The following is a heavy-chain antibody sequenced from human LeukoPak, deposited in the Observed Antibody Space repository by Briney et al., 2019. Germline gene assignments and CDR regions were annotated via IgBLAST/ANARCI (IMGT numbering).Heavy chain of an antibody. D-gene: IGHD6-13*01. V-gene: IGHV3-30-3*01. Sequence: GGSLRLSCAASGFTFSSYATHWVRQAPGKGLEWVAVISYDGSNKYYADSVKGRFTISRDNSKNTLYLQMNSLRAEDTAVYYCARGYSSRASWGQGTLVTVSS. CDR2: ISYDGSNK. CDR1: GFTFSSYA. J-gene: IGHJ4*02. CDR3: ARGYSSRAS.